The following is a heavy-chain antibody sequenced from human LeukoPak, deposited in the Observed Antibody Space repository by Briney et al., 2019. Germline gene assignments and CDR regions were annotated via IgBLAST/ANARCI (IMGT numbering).Heavy chain of an antibody. J-gene: IGHJ3*02. D-gene: IGHD4-23*01. V-gene: IGHV3-30*18. Sequence: GRSLRLSCAASGFTFSSYGMHWVRQAPGKGLEWVAVISYDGSNKYYADSVKGRFTISRDNSKNTPYLQMNSLRAEDTAVYYCAKRGADSGGNSALVAFDIWGQGTMVTVSS. CDR1: GFTFSSYG. CDR3: AKRGADSGGNSALVAFDI. CDR2: ISYDGSNK.